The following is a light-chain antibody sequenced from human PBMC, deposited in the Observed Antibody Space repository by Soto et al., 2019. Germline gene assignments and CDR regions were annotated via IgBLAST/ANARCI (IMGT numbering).Light chain of an antibody. J-gene: IGKJ4*01. CDR3: QQYNIYPLT. V-gene: IGKV1-5*03. CDR2: KAS. Sequence: DIQMTQSPSTLSASVGDRVTITWRASQSISTWLAWYQQKPGKAPKLLIYKASSLEGGVPSRFSGSGSGTEFNITVSSLQPDDFATYYCQQYNIYPLTFGGGTTVEIK. CDR1: QSISTW.